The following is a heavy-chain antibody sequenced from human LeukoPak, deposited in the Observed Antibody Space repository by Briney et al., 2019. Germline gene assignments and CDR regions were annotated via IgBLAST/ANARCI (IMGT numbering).Heavy chain of an antibody. V-gene: IGHV1-24*01. D-gene: IGHD4-23*01. CDR3: ATGGPYGGNSEALDY. CDR1: GYTLTELS. CDR2: FDPEDGET. J-gene: IGHJ4*02. Sequence: ASVNVSCKVSGYTLTELSMHWVRQAPGKGLEWMGGFDPEDGETTYAQKFQGRVTMTEDTSTDTAYMELSSLRSEDTAVYYCATGGPYGGNSEALDYWGQGTLVTVSS.